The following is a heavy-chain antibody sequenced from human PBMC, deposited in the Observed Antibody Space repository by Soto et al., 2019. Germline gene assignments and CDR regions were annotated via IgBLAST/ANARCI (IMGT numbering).Heavy chain of an antibody. CDR3: AKQIDSGYSSSWYDY. CDR1: GCTFSSYA. CDR2: ISGCGGST. V-gene: IGHV3-23*01. D-gene: IGHD6-13*01. J-gene: IGHJ4*02. Sequence: EVQLLESGGGLVQPGGSLRLSCAASGCTFSSYAMSWVRQAPGKGLEWVSAISGCGGSTYYADSVKGRFTISRDNSKNTLYLQMNSLRAEDTAVYYCAKQIDSGYSSSWYDYWGQGTLVTVSS.